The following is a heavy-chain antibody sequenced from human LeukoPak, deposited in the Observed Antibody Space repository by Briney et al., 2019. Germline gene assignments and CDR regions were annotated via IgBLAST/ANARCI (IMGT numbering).Heavy chain of an antibody. CDR3: VKQFGYCSTGACYYPY. Sequence: GGSLRLSCAASGFTFSSHVMRWVRPAPGKGLEWLSVISAGSDIIYYADSVKGRFTISRDNSKDTLYLQMNGLRDEDTALYYCVKQFGYCSTGACYYPYWGQGTLVTVSS. V-gene: IGHV3-23*01. CDR1: GFTFSSHV. J-gene: IGHJ4*02. CDR2: ISAGSDII. D-gene: IGHD2-15*01.